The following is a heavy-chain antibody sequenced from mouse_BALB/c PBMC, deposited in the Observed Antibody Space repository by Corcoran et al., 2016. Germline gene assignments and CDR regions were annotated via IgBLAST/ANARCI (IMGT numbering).Heavy chain of an antibody. CDR1: GFHIKDTY. V-gene: IGHV14-3*02. CDR3: GRSREGNYVVY. Sequence: EVQLQQSGAELVKPGASVTLSCTASGFHIKDTYMHWVKQRPEQGLEWIGRIDPANGNTTYDPKFQGKATMTADTSSNTVYLQLSSLTSEATDVYYCGRSREGNYVVYWGQGTTLTVSS. CDR2: IDPANGNT. D-gene: IGHD2-1*01. J-gene: IGHJ2*01.